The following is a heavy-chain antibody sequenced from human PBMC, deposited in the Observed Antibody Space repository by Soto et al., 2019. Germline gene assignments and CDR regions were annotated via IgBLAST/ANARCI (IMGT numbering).Heavy chain of an antibody. Sequence: PSPTVPITGDSSGYNVSSNMSAWNCIKQSPSRGLEWLGRTYYRSKWYNYYAVSVKSRITINPDTSKNQFSLQLNSVTPEDAAVYYCARGELLVFDYWGQGTLVTVSS. CDR3: ARGELLVFDY. J-gene: IGHJ4*02. CDR1: GYNVSSNMSA. CDR2: TYYRSKWYN. V-gene: IGHV6-1*01. D-gene: IGHD1-26*01.